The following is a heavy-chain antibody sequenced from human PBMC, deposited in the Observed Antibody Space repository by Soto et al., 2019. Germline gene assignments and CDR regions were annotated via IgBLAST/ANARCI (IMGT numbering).Heavy chain of an antibody. J-gene: IGHJ4*01. V-gene: IGHV3-23*01. Sequence: PGGSLRLSCAASGFTFSSDAMSWVRQAPGKGLEWVSIISDTGGSTHYADSVKGRFTISRDNSKNTLSLQMNSLRAEDTAVYYCAKDRLGFTSAFPLGYWGHGTLVTVSS. CDR3: AKDRLGFTSAFPLGY. CDR1: GFTFSSDA. D-gene: IGHD6-25*01. CDR2: ISDTGGST.